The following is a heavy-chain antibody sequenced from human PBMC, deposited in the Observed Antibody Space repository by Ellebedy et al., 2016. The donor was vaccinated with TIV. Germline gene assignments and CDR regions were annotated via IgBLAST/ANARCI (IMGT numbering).Heavy chain of an antibody. V-gene: IGHV3-7*01. Sequence: GESLKISCAASGFTFSASWMPWVRQAPGQGLEWVANINQDGRTTNYGDSVKGRFTISRDNAKNSLYLQLNSLRVDDTAMYYCATDKVCFTFDIWGRGTMVTVSS. J-gene: IGHJ3*02. CDR3: ATDKVCFTFDI. CDR1: GFTFSASW. CDR2: INQDGRTT.